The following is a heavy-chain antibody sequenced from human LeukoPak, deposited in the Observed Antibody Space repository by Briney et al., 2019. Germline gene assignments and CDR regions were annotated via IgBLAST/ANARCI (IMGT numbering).Heavy chain of an antibody. D-gene: IGHD3-22*01. CDR1: GGTFSSYA. J-gene: IGHJ4*02. Sequence: ASVKVSCKASGGTFSSYAISWVRQAPGQGLEWMGRIIPILGIANYAQKFQGRVTITADKSTSTAYMELSSLRSEDTAVNYCASLYDSSGYPLDYWGQGTLVTVSS. CDR2: IIPILGIA. V-gene: IGHV1-69*04. CDR3: ASLYDSSGYPLDY.